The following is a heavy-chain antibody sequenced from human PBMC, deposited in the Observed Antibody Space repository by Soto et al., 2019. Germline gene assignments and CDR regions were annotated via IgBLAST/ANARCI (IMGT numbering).Heavy chain of an antibody. CDR3: ARHGGHSRYYFDY. Sequence: PSETLSLTCNVSGGSISSYYWSWIRQPPGKGLEWIGYIYYSGSTNYNPSLKSRVTISVDTSKNQFSLKLSSVTAADTAVYYCARHGGHSRYYFDYWGQGTLVTVSS. V-gene: IGHV4-59*08. CDR2: IYYSGST. J-gene: IGHJ4*02. D-gene: IGHD6-13*01. CDR1: GGSISSYY.